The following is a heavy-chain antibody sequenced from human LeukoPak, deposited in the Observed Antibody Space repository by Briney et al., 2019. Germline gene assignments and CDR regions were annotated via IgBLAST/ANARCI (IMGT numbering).Heavy chain of an antibody. CDR2: IYYSGST. CDR1: GGSISSYY. V-gene: IGHV4-59*01. D-gene: IGHD3-9*01. Sequence: SETLSLTCTVSGGSISSYYWSWIRQPPGKGLEWIGYIYYSGSTNYNPSLKSRVTISVDTSKNQFSLKLSSVTAADTAVYYCARARHYDMLTGRAWWFDPWGQGTLVTVSS. J-gene: IGHJ5*02. CDR3: ARARHYDMLTGRAWWFDP.